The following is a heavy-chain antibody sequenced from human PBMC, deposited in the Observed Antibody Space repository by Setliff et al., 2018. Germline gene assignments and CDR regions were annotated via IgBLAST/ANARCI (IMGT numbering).Heavy chain of an antibody. Sequence: GASVKVSCKASGYTFTGYYMHWVRQAPGQGLEWMGWINPNSGGTNYAQKFQGWVTMTRDTSISTAYMELSRLRSDDTAVYYCARDGFEIVVVPAAIYYYYYMDVWGKGTTVTVSS. CDR2: INPNSGGT. D-gene: IGHD2-2*01. J-gene: IGHJ6*03. CDR1: GYTFTGYY. CDR3: ARDGFEIVVVPAAIYYYYYMDV. V-gene: IGHV1-2*04.